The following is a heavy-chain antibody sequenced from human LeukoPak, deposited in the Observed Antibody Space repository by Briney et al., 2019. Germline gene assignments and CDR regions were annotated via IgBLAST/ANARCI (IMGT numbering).Heavy chain of an antibody. CDR3: ARGVVLMVYALHYFDY. D-gene: IGHD2-8*01. V-gene: IGHV1-8*01. CDR2: MNPNSGNT. CDR1: GYTFTSYD. Sequence: ASVKVSCKASGYTFTSYDINWVRQATGQGLEWMGWMNPNSGNTGYAQKFQGRVTMTRNTSISTAYMELSSLRSGDTAVYYCARGVVLMVYALHYFDYWGQGTLVTVSS. J-gene: IGHJ4*02.